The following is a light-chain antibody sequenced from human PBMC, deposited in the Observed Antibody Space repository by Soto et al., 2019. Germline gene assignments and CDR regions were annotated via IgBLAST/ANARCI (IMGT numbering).Light chain of an antibody. CDR2: DAS. V-gene: IGKV1-33*01. J-gene: IGKJ2*01. CDR3: QQFDSLPYT. CDR1: QAISDY. Sequence: DIQMTQSPSSLSASVGDRVTITCQASQAISDYLNWYQQKPRKAPKLLIYDASSLETGVSSRFSGSGSGTDFIFAISSLQPEDVGTYYCQQFDSLPYTFGQGTKLEIK.